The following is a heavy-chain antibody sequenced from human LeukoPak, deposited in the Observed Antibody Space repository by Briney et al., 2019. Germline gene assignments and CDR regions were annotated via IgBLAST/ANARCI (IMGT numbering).Heavy chain of an antibody. V-gene: IGHV1-46*01. CDR1: GYTFTSYF. CDR3: ARDASCSGGNCYAWFDP. D-gene: IGHD2-15*01. CDR2: IHPSGGSA. J-gene: IGHJ5*02. Sequence: GASVKVSCTAPGYTFTSYFMHWVRQAPGQGLEWMGIIHPSGGSASYAQNFQGRVTMTRDTSTSTVYMELSSLRSEDTAVYYCARDASCSGGNCYAWFDPWGQGTLVTVSS.